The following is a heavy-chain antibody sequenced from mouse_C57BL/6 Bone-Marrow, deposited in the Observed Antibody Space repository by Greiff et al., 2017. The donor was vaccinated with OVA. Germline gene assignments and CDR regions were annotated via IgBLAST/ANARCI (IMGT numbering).Heavy chain of an antibody. D-gene: IGHD2-13*01. J-gene: IGHJ1*03. CDR2: IDPETGGT. CDR1: GYTFTDYE. CDR3: TKYYDDPWDFDV. Sequence: LVESGADLVRPGASVTLSCKASGYTFTDYEMHWVQQTPVHGLEWIGAIDPETGGTAYTQKFKGKAILTADKSSSTAYMELRSLTSEDSAVYYCTKYYDDPWDFDVGGRGTTVTVSS. V-gene: IGHV1-15*01.